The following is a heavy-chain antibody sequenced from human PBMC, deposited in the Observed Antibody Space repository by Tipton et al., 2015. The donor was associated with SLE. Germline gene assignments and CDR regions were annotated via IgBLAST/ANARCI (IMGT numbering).Heavy chain of an antibody. Sequence: TLSLTCAVSGYSISSGYYWGWFLQPPGKGLEWFGSIYHSGSTYYNPSLKSRVTISVDTSKNQFSLKLSSVTAADTAVYYCAREGPFQGPGSFDIWGQGTMVNVSS. J-gene: IGHJ3*02. CDR3: AREGPFQGPGSFDI. CDR1: GYSISSGYY. CDR2: IYHSGST. V-gene: IGHV4-38-2*01.